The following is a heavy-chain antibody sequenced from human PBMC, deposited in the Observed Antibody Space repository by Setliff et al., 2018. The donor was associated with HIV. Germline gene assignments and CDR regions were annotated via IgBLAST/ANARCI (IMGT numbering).Heavy chain of an antibody. CDR3: AREGLGSEYFDY. J-gene: IGHJ4*02. Sequence: GGSLRLSCAASGFAFSDFSMSWVRQAPGKGLEWVANIKEDGSEKYFVDSVKGRFTISKDNAKNSLYLRMNSLRAEDTAVYYCAREGLGSEYFDYWGQGTLVTVSS. CDR1: GFAFSDFS. CDR2: IKEDGSEK. D-gene: IGHD3-9*01. V-gene: IGHV3-7*01.